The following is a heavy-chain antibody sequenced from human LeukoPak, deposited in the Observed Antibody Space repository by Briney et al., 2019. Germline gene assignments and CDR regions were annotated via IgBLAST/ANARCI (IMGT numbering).Heavy chain of an antibody. CDR1: GYTFTSYA. CDR2: ITPSGGT. D-gene: IGHD5-24*01. Sequence: ASVKVSCKASGYTFTSYAIHWVRQAPGQGLEWMGWITPSGGTNYPQKFQGRVAITWNTSITTAYMDLSRLTSDDTAVYYCARDRYGDGFAHLDYWGQGALVTVSS. J-gene: IGHJ4*02. V-gene: IGHV1-2*02. CDR3: ARDRYGDGFAHLDY.